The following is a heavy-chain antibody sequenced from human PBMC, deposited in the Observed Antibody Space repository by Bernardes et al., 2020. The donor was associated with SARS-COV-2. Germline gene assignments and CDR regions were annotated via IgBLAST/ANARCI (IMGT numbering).Heavy chain of an antibody. CDR1: GGTFSTSA. CDR2: IIPLFRNA. CDR3: ARMSGHCRGASCYPGQYYFDY. D-gene: IGHD2-15*01. J-gene: IGHJ4*02. V-gene: IGHV1-69*13. Sequence: SVKVSCKASGGTFSTSAFSWVRQAPGQGLEWMGRIIPLFRNAAYAQKFQDRVTITADESTNTVYMELSSLRSEDTAVYYCARMSGHCRGASCYPGQYYFDYGGQGTLVTVSS.